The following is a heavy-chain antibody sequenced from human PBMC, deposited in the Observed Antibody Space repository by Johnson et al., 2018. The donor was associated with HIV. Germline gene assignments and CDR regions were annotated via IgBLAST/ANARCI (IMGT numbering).Heavy chain of an antibody. D-gene: IGHD3-22*01. V-gene: IGHV3-7*01. CDR2: IKQDGSEK. CDR1: GFTFSNAW. CDR3: ARDKPIVVVMKSDAFDI. J-gene: IGHJ3*02. Sequence: EVQLVESGGGVVRPGGSLRLSCAASGFTFSNAWMSWIRQAPGKGLEWVANIKQDGSEKTYVDSVKGRFTISRDNAKNSLYLQMNSLRAEDTAVYYCARDKPIVVVMKSDAFDIWGQGTMVTVSS.